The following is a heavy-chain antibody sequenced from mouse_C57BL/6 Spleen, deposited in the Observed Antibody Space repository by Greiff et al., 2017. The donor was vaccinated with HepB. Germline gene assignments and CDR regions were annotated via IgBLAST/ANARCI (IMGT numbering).Heavy chain of an antibody. Sequence: QVQLKESGPELVKPGASVKISCKASGYAFSSSWMNWVKQRPGKGLEWIGRIYPGDGDTNYNGKFKGKATLTADKSSSTAYMQLSSLTSEDSAVYFCAKRNYYFGSSFDYWGQGTPLTVSS. CDR1: GYAFSSSW. CDR3: AKRNYYFGSSFDY. V-gene: IGHV1-82*01. D-gene: IGHD1-1*01. J-gene: IGHJ2*01. CDR2: IYPGDGDT.